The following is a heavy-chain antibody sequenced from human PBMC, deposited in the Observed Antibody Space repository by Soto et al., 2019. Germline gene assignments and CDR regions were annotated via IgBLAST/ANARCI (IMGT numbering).Heavy chain of an antibody. CDR1: GGTFSSYT. CDR3: ARVFAQSGAFYI. J-gene: IGHJ3*02. CDR2: IIPILGIA. V-gene: IGHV1-69*02. Sequence: QVQLVQSGAEVKKPGSSVKVSCKASGGTFSSYTISWVRQAPGQGLEWMGRIIPILGIANYAQKFQGRVTITADKSTSTAYMELSSLRSEDTAVYYCARVFAQSGAFYIWGQGTMVTVSS.